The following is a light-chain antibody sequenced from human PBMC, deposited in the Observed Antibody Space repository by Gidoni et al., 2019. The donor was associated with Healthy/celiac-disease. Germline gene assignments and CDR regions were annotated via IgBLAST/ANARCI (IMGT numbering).Light chain of an antibody. CDR2: YVS. V-gene: IGLV2-14*01. CDR3: SSYTSSSPCV. CDR1: SSDVGGYNY. J-gene: IGLJ3*02. Sequence: QSALTQPASVSGSPGQSITISCTGTSSDVGGYNYVSWSQQHPGKAPKLMIYYVSNRPSGVSNRFSGSKSGNTASLTISGLQAEDEADYYCSSYTSSSPCVFGGGTKLTVL.